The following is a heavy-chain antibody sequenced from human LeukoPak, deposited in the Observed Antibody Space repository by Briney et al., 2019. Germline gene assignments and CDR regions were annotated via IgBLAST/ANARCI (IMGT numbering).Heavy chain of an antibody. Sequence: SETLSLTCTVSGGSISSSSYYWGWIPQPPGKGLEWIVSIYYSGSTYYNPSLKSRITISVDTSKNQFSLKLSSVTAADTAVYYCARQITMIVVDYWGQGTLVTVSS. D-gene: IGHD3-22*01. CDR1: GGSISSSSYY. V-gene: IGHV4-39*01. J-gene: IGHJ4*02. CDR3: ARQITMIVVDY. CDR2: IYYSGST.